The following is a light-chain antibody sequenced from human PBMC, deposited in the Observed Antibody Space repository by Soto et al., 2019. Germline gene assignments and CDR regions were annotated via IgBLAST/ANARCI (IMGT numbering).Light chain of an antibody. Sequence: DIQMTQSPSSLSASVGDRVTITCQTSQDTRSSLNWYQQKPGKAPKLLIYDASNLETGAPSRFSGRGSGTDFTFTISSLQPEDTATYYCQQYDNRLTFGGGTKVDIK. J-gene: IGKJ4*01. CDR1: QDTRSS. CDR2: DAS. CDR3: QQYDNRLT. V-gene: IGKV1-33*01.